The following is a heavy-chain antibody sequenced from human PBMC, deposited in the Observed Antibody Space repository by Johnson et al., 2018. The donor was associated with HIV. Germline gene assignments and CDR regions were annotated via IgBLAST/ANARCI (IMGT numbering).Heavy chain of an antibody. CDR2: ISYDGSNK. Sequence: QVQLVESGGGLVKPGGSLRLSCAASGFSFSDYYMSWIRQAPGKGLEWVAVISYDGSNKYYADSVKGRLTISRDNSKNTLYLQMNSLRVEDTAVYYCARVPLGSSWFEGDAFDIWGQGTMVTVS. CDR1: GFSFSDYY. J-gene: IGHJ3*02. D-gene: IGHD6-13*01. V-gene: IGHV3-30-3*01. CDR3: ARVPLGSSWFEGDAFDI.